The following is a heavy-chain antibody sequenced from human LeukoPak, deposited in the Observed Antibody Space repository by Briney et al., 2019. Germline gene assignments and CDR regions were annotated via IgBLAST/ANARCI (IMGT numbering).Heavy chain of an antibody. D-gene: IGHD4-23*01. V-gene: IGHV3-11*01. Sequence: GGSLRLSCAASGFTFSDYYMTWIRQAPGKGLEWISYISSSGSAIYYADSVKGRFTISRDNAKNSLYLQMNSLRGEDTAVYYCARIRWSWKSFDYWGQGTLVTVSS. CDR3: ARIRWSWKSFDY. CDR2: ISSSGSAI. CDR1: GFTFSDYY. J-gene: IGHJ4*02.